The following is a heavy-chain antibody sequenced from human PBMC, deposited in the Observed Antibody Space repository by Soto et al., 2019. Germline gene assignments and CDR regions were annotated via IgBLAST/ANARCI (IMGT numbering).Heavy chain of an antibody. J-gene: IGHJ5*02. D-gene: IGHD6-13*01. Sequence: SETLSLTCTVSGGSIGSGDYYWSRIRQPPGKGLEWIGYIYYSGSTYYNPSLKSRVTISVDTSKNQFSLKLSSVTAADTAVYYCAREGGIAAAGGSYWFDPWGQGTLVTVSS. V-gene: IGHV4-30-4*01. CDR3: AREGGIAAAGGSYWFDP. CDR1: GGSIGSGDYY. CDR2: IYYSGST.